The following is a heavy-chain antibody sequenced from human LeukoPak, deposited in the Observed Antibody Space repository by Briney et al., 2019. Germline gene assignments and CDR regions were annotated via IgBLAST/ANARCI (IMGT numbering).Heavy chain of an antibody. V-gene: IGHV3-33*01. CDR2: IWFDGRNK. CDR1: GFIFSNYD. CDR3: ARGEQWLAFDY. Sequence: SGGSLRLSCAASGFIFSNYDMHWVRQTPGKGLEWVALIWFDGRNKYYADSVKGRFTISRDNSKNTLSLQMNSLRAEDTAMYYCARGEQWLAFDYWGQGTLVTVSS. J-gene: IGHJ4*02. D-gene: IGHD6-19*01.